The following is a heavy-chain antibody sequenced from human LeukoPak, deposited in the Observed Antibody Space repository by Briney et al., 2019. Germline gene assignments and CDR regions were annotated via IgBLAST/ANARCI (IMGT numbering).Heavy chain of an antibody. V-gene: IGHV3-23*01. CDR2: ISGSGGST. Sequence: GGSLRLSCPATGFTFSRYAMSWVGQAPWKGLEWVSAISGSGGSTYYADSVKGRFTISRANSKNTLYLQMNSLRAEDTAVYYCAKEFYDILTGYPIPYYFDYWGQGTLVTVSS. CDR3: AKEFYDILTGYPIPYYFDY. CDR1: GFTFSRYA. J-gene: IGHJ4*02. D-gene: IGHD3-9*01.